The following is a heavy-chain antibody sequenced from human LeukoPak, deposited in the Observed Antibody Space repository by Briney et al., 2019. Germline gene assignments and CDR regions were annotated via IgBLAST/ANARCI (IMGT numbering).Heavy chain of an antibody. CDR3: ARDWDGYGAPGDY. CDR2: ISWNSGSI. D-gene: IGHD5-24*01. V-gene: IGHV3-9*01. CDR1: GCTFDDYA. Sequence: GRSLRLSCAASGCTFDDYAMHWVRQAPGKGLEWVSGISWNSGSIGYADSVKGRFTISRDNAKNSLYLQMNSLRAEDTALYYCARDWDGYGAPGDYWGQGTLVTVSS. J-gene: IGHJ4*02.